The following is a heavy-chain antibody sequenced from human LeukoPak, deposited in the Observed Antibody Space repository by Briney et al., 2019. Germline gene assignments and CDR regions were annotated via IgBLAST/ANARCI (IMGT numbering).Heavy chain of an antibody. CDR3: ARESRVRGEYSSSLNFDY. D-gene: IGHD6-6*01. CDR2: ISAYNGNT. J-gene: IGHJ4*02. V-gene: IGHV1-18*01. CDR1: GYTFTSYG. Sequence: ASVKVSCKASGYTFTSYGISWVRQAPGQGLEWMGWISAYNGNTNYAQKLQGRVTMTTDTSTSTAYMELSRLRSDDTAVYYCARESRVRGEYSSSLNFDYWGQGTLVTVSS.